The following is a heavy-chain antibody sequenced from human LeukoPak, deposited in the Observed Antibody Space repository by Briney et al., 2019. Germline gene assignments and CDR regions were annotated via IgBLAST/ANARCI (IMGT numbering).Heavy chain of an antibody. V-gene: IGHV3-66*01. J-gene: IGHJ6*03. CDR3: ARDPYSGSYGADYYYYMDV. CDR2: IYSGFRT. CDR1: GFTVSSNS. D-gene: IGHD1-26*01. Sequence: GGSLRLSCAASGFTVSSNSMSWVRQAPGKGLEWVSVIYSGFRTYYADSVKGRFTISRDNSKNTLYLQMNSLRAEDTAVYYCARDPYSGSYGADYYYYMDVWGKGTTVTISS.